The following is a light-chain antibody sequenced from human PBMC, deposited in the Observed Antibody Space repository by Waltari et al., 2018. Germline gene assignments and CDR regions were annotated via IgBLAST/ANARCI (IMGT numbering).Light chain of an antibody. CDR1: QSVTSSY. Sequence: EIVLTQSPGTPSLFPGERATLSCRASQSVTSSYLAWYLQKPGQAPRLLIYGASSRATGIPDRFSGSGSGTDFTLTISRLEPEDFAVYYCHQYGSSPETFGQGTKLEIK. CDR2: GAS. J-gene: IGKJ1*01. CDR3: HQYGSSPET. V-gene: IGKV3-20*01.